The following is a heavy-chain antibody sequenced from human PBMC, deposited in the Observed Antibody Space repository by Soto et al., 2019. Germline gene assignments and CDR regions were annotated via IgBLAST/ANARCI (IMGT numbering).Heavy chain of an antibody. J-gene: IGHJ6*03. CDR3: ARGGGYCSGGSCYSLPSYYYYYMDV. CDR2: IYYSGST. V-gene: IGHV4-59*01. CDR1: GGSISSYY. Sequence: SETLSLTCTGSGGSISSYYWSWIRQPPGKGLEWIGYIYYSGSTNYNPSLKSRVTISVDTSKNQFSLKLSSVTAADTAVYYCARGGGYCSGGSCYSLPSYYYYYMDVWGKGTTVTVSS. D-gene: IGHD2-15*01.